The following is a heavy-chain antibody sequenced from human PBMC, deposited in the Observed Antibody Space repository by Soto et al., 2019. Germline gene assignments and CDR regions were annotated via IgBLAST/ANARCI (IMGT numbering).Heavy chain of an antibody. V-gene: IGHV3-7*04. D-gene: IGHD3-22*01. CDR3: ARQAYYYDSSGYYYYYGMDG. CDR1: GFTFSSYW. Sequence: GGSLRLSCAASGFTFSSYWMSWVRQAPGKGLEWVANIKQDGSEKYYVDSVKGRFTISRDNAKNSLYLQMNSLRAEDTAVYYCARQAYYYDSSGYYYYYGMDGWGQGTTVTVSS. CDR2: IKQDGSEK. J-gene: IGHJ6*02.